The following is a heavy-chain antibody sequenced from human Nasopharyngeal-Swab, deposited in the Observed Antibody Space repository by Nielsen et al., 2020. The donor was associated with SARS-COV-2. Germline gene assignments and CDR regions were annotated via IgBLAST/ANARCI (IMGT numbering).Heavy chain of an antibody. D-gene: IGHD2-15*01. V-gene: IGHV3-53*01. Sequence: GESLKISCAASGFTFSSYAMSWVRQAPGKGLEWVSVIYSGGSTYYADYVKGRYTISRDNSKNTLYLQMNSLRAEDTAVYYCARERPGWPRGLYYGMDVWGQGTTVTVSS. CDR2: IYSGGST. CDR3: ARERPGWPRGLYYGMDV. CDR1: GFTFSSYA. J-gene: IGHJ6*02.